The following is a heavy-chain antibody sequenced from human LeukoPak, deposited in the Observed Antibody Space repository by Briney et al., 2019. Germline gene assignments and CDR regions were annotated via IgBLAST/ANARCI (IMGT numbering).Heavy chain of an antibody. CDR3: AKPPPPYSSSSFYFDF. D-gene: IGHD6-13*01. Sequence: GGSLRPSCAASGFTFSSYAMHWVRQAPGKGLEWVAFISYDESNEYYADSVKGRFTISRDNSKNTLYLQMNSLRAEDTALYFCAKPPPPYSSSSFYFDFWGQGTLVTVSS. V-gene: IGHV3-30-3*02. CDR1: GFTFSSYA. J-gene: IGHJ4*02. CDR2: ISYDESNE.